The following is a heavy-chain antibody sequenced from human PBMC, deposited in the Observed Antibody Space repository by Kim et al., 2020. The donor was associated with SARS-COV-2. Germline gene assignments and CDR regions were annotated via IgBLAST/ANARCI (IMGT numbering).Heavy chain of an antibody. CDR1: GFTFTSYA. J-gene: IGHJ5*02. V-gene: IGHV3-23*01. CDR2: ISGSGRTT. Sequence: GGSLRLSCAASGFTFTSYAMSWVRQAPGKGLEWVSSISGSGRTTYSTDSVRGRFSISRDNSKNTVFLQMNSLRAEDTAIYYCAKAFFGDLKLGFAPWGEGGLATVYS. CDR3: AKAFFGDLKLGFAP. D-gene: IGHD1-1*01.